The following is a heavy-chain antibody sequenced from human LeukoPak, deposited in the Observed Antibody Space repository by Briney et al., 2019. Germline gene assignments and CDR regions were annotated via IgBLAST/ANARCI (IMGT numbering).Heavy chain of an antibody. CDR1: GFTFSSHW. Sequence: VGSLRLSCAASGFTFSSHWMHWVRQGPGKGLVCVSHINRDGSSTSYAASVKGRFTISRDNAKNTLYLQMNSLRAEDTAVYYCARAHYDSSGYYYFWYFDLWGRGTLVTVSS. V-gene: IGHV3-74*01. CDR2: INRDGSST. D-gene: IGHD3-22*01. J-gene: IGHJ2*01. CDR3: ARAHYDSSGYYYFWYFDL.